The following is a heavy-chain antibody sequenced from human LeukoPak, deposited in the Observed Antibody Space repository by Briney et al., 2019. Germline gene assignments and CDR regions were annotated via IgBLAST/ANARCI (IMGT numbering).Heavy chain of an antibody. D-gene: IGHD3-22*01. Sequence: PGGSLRLSCAASGFTFSSYWMSWVRQAPGKGLEWVANIKQDGSEKYYVDSVKGRFTISRDNAKNSLYLQMNSLRAEDTAVYYCARAQGYYYDSSGKKVGLSYFDHWGQGTLVTVSS. CDR3: ARAQGYYYDSSGKKVGLSYFDH. CDR1: GFTFSSYW. V-gene: IGHV3-7*01. J-gene: IGHJ4*02. CDR2: IKQDGSEK.